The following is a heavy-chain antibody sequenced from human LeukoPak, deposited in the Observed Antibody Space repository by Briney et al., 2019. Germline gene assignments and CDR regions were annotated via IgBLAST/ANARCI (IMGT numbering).Heavy chain of an antibody. CDR3: AKSVRVVPAAIRSLFDY. V-gene: IGHV3-66*01. CDR2: IYSGGST. CDR1: GFTVSSNY. Sequence: GGSLRLSCAASGFTVSSNYMSWVRQAPGKGLEWVSVIYSGGSTYYADSVKGRFTISRDNSKNTLYLQMNSLRAEDTAVYYCAKSVRVVPAAIRSLFDYWGQGTLVTVSS. D-gene: IGHD2-2*01. J-gene: IGHJ4*02.